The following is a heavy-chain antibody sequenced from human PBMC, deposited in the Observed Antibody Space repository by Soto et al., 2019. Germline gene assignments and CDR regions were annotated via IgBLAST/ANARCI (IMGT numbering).Heavy chain of an antibody. D-gene: IGHD3-22*01. V-gene: IGHV3-30-3*01. CDR1: GFTLSIHA. Sequence: GGTLRLSFPAPGFTLSIHALHWFRPAPGKGLEWVAVMSPNGNNQYYADSVKGRFTISRDTSKSTLYLQMTSLRPDDTAVYYCATGANFYYDTSRYWGQGTLVTVSS. CDR2: MSPNGNNQ. J-gene: IGHJ4*02. CDR3: ATGANFYYDTSRY.